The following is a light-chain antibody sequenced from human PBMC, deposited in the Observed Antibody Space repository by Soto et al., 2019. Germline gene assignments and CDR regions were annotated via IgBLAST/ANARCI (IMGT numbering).Light chain of an antibody. CDR2: AAS. V-gene: IGKV1-39*01. CDR1: QSISSY. J-gene: IGKJ2*01. Sequence: DIQMTQSPSSLSASVGDRVTITCRASQSISSYLNWYQQKPGKAPELLIYAASSLQSGVPSRFSGSGSGTDFALTISSLQPEEFATYYCQQSYSTLVTFGQGTKLEIK. CDR3: QQSYSTLVT.